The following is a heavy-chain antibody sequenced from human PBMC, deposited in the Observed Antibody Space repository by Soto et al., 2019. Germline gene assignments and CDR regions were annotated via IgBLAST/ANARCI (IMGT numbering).Heavy chain of an antibody. D-gene: IGHD3-22*01. CDR1: GFTVSSNY. CDR2: IYSGGST. CDR3: ARDRSGVYYYDSSGPTPYGMDV. Sequence: PGGSLRLSCVASGFTVSSNYMSWVRQAPGKGLEWVSVIYSGGSTYYADSVKGRFTISRDNSKNTLYLQMNSLRAEDTAVYYCARDRSGVYYYDSSGPTPYGMDVWGQGTTVTVSS. J-gene: IGHJ6*02. V-gene: IGHV3-66*01.